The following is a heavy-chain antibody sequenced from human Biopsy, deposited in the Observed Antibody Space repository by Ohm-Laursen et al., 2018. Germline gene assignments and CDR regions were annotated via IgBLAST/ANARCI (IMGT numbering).Heavy chain of an antibody. Sequence: SLRLSCTASEISFSRSAMSWVRLAPGKGPEWVSVIYAGATTYYPDSVKGRFTISRDNSRNTVYLQMDSLRGEDTAVYFCARGSGSGFYFDQWGQGTLVTVSS. CDR1: EISFSRSA. CDR3: ARGSGSGFYFDQ. D-gene: IGHD2-15*01. V-gene: IGHV3-66*01. J-gene: IGHJ4*02. CDR2: IYAGATT.